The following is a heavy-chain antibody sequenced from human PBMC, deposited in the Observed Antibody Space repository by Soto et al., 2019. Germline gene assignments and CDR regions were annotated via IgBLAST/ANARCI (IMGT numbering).Heavy chain of an antibody. Sequence: GESLKISCKGSGYNFTSYWIIWVRQMPGKGLEWMGNIDPTDSFTNYSPSFQGHVTISTDKSVSTAYLQWGTLKASDTAMYYCARRGYDFWSGLDVWGQGTTVTVSS. CDR3: ARRGYDFWSGLDV. V-gene: IGHV5-10-1*01. CDR2: IDPTDSFT. D-gene: IGHD3-3*01. CDR1: GYNFTSYW. J-gene: IGHJ6*02.